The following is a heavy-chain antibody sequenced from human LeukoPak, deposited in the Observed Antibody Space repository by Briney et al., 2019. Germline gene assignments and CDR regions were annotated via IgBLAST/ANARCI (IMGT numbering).Heavy chain of an antibody. D-gene: IGHD2-2*01. CDR3: AKGGYCSSTSCHVGWFDP. CDR1: GFTFSSYV. J-gene: IGHJ5*02. V-gene: IGHV3-23*01. Sequence: TGGSLRLSCAASGFTFSSYVMNWVRQAPGKGLEWVSVISGGGGSTYYADSVKGRFTISRDNSKNTLFLQMNSLRAEDTAVYYCAKGGYCSSTSCHVGWFDPWGQGTLVTVSS. CDR2: ISGGGGST.